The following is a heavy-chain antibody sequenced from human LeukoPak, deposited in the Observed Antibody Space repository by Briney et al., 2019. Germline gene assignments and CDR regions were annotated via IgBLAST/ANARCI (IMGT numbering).Heavy chain of an antibody. J-gene: IGHJ4*02. CDR3: ATYSSSPPFDY. CDR2: IKQDGSEK. D-gene: IGHD6-6*01. CDR1: GFTFSSYW. Sequence: GGSLRLSCAASGFTFSSYWMSWVRQAPGKGLEWVANIKQDGSEKYYVDSVKGRFTISRDNAKNSLYLQMNSLRAEDTAVYYCATYSSSPPFDYWGQGTLVTVSS. V-gene: IGHV3-7*01.